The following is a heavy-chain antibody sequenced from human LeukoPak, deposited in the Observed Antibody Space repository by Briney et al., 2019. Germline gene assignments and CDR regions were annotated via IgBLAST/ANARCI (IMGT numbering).Heavy chain of an antibody. D-gene: IGHD4-23*01. J-gene: IGHJ6*03. V-gene: IGHV4-61*02. CDR1: GGSISSGSYY. CDR3: ARVTVAPYYYYYYMDV. Sequence: SETLPLTCTVSGGSISSGSYYWSWIRQPAGKGLEWIGRIYTSGSTNYNPSLKSRVTISVDTSKNQFSLKLSSVTAADTAVYYCARVTVAPYYYYYYMDVWGKGTTVTVSS. CDR2: IYTSGST.